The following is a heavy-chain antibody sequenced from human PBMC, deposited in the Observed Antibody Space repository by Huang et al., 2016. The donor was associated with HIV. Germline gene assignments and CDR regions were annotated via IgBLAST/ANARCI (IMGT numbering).Heavy chain of an antibody. V-gene: IGHV1-2*02. D-gene: IGHD3-10*01. CDR1: GYTFTDST. J-gene: IGHJ4*02. CDR3: ARDWSFGISTSPAD. Sequence: QVQLVQSGAEVKNPGASVRVSCKASGYTFTDSTIHWVRQAPGQGLEWMGRRNPKGGSTSYAQRCQISVAMTRETTISTIHMDLRRIQADDTAVYVCARDWSFGISTSPADWGQGTLVTVSS. CDR2: RNPKGGST.